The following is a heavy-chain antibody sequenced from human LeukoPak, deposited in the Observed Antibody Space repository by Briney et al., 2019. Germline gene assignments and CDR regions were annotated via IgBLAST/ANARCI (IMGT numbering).Heavy chain of an antibody. CDR3: ARTFRVLYGLDP. J-gene: IGHJ5*02. V-gene: IGHV4-34*01. CDR2: INHSGST. CDR1: GGSFSGYY. D-gene: IGHD2-8*01. Sequence: SETLSLTCAVYGGSFSGYYWSWIRQPPGKGLEWIGEINHSGSTNYNPSLKSRVNISVDTSKNQFSLKLSSVTAADTAVYYCARTFRVLYGLDPWGQGTLVTVSS.